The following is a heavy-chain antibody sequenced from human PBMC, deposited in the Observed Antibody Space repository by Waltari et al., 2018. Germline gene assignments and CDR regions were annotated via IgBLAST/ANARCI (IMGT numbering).Heavy chain of an antibody. CDR1: GYTFTDYY. CDR3: ARVAAAGVLLDY. D-gene: IGHD6-13*01. J-gene: IGHJ4*02. Sequence: EVQLVQSGAEVKKPGATVKISCKASGYTFTDYYMHWVQQAPGKGLEWMGRVDPEDGETIYAEKFQGRVTMTRDTSISTAYMELSRLRSDDTAVYYCARVAAAGVLLDYWGQGTLVTVSS. CDR2: VDPEDGET. V-gene: IGHV1-69-2*01.